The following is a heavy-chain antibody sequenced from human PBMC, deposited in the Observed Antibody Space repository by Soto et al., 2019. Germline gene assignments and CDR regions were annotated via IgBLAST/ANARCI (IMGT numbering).Heavy chain of an antibody. V-gene: IGHV1-46*01. CDR3: ARENVPHGGSANVADY. J-gene: IGHJ4*02. Sequence: QVQLVQSGAEVKRPGASVKVSCTASGYTFTSYYMHWVRQAPGQGPERVGIINPGGGRPNYAQKFQGRVIMTTDTATNSVYMELSSLQSSDTAVYYCARENVPHGGSANVADYWGQGTQVIVSS. CDR2: INPGGGRP. D-gene: IGHD2-15*01. CDR1: GYTFTSYY.